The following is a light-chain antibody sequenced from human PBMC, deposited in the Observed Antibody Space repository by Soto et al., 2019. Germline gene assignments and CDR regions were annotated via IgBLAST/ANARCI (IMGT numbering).Light chain of an antibody. V-gene: IGLV2-8*01. CDR1: SSDVGGYNY. CDR3: SSYAGSNNYV. CDR2: EVS. J-gene: IGLJ1*01. Sequence: SALTQPPSASGSPGQSVTFSCTGTSSDVGGYNYVSWYQQHPGKAPKLMIYEVSKRPSGVPDRFSGSKSGNTASLTVSGLQAEDEADYYCSSYAGSNNYVFGTGTKVTVL.